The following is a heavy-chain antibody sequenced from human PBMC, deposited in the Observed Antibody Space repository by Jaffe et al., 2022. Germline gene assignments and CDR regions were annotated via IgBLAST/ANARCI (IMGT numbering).Heavy chain of an antibody. CDR3: TRDRGSPAGFDS. CDR1: GYSFTGAS. Sequence: QVQLVQSGSEWKKPGASVKVSCKASGYSFTGASINWVRQAPGQGLEWMGWINTKTGSPGNAQGFRGRFVFSLDTSVRTAYLQISSLKAEDSAVYYCTRDRGSPAGFDSWGQGTLVTVSS. J-gene: IGHJ4*02. CDR2: INTKTGSP. V-gene: IGHV7-4-1*02. D-gene: IGHD6-13*01.